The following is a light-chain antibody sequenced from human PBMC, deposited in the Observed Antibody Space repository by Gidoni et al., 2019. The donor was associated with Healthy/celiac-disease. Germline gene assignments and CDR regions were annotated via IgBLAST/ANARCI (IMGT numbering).Light chain of an antibody. CDR1: QSVSSSY. V-gene: IGKV3-20*01. J-gene: IGKJ1*01. Sequence: IVLTPSPGTLSLSPGERATLSCRASQSVSSSYLAWYQQKPGQAPRLLIYGASSRATGIPDRFRGSGSGTDFTLTISRLEPEDFAVYYCQQYGSSPLTFGQGTKVEIK. CDR2: GAS. CDR3: QQYGSSPLT.